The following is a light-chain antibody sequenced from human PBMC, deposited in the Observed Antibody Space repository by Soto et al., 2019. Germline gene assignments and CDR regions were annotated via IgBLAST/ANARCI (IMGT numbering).Light chain of an antibody. CDR1: QTVSSNY. Sequence: IILTQSPDTLSLYPGERATLSCRASQTVSSNYLAWCQQRHGQAPRLXIYGASTRAAGIPDRFSGSGSGTDFTLTITRLEPEDSEVYFCQQYTGPPTTFGQGTRLEIK. V-gene: IGKV3-20*01. CDR2: GAS. CDR3: QQYTGPPTT. J-gene: IGKJ5*01.